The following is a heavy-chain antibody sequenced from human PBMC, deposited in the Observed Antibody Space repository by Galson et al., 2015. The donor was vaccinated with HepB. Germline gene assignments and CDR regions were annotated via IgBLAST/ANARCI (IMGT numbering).Heavy chain of an antibody. CDR1: GFTFASYA. CDR2: IKSKTDGGTT. CDR3: TTDNTKAVANTGGYY. V-gene: IGHV3-15*01. Sequence: SLRLSCAASGFTFASYAMSWVRQAPGKGLEWVGRIKSKTDGGTTDYAAPVKGRFTISRDDSKNTLYLQMNSLKTEDTAVYYCTTDNTKAVANTGGYYWGQGTLVTVSS. D-gene: IGHD6-19*01. J-gene: IGHJ4*02.